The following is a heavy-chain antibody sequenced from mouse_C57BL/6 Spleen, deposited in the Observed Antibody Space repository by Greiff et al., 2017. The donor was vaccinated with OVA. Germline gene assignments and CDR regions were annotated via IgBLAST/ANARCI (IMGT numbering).Heavy chain of an antibody. J-gene: IGHJ3*01. CDR1: GYTFTDYE. Sequence: VQLQQSGAELVRPGASVTLSCKASGYTFTDYEMHWVKQTPVHGLEWIGALDPETGGTAYNQKFKGKAILTADKSSSTASMELRSLTSEDSAVYYCTRLIKRAWFAYWGQGTLVTVSA. D-gene: IGHD2-4*01. CDR2: LDPETGGT. CDR3: TRLIKRAWFAY. V-gene: IGHV1-15*01.